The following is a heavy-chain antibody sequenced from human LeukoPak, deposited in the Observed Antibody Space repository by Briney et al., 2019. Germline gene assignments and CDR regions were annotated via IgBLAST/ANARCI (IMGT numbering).Heavy chain of an antibody. J-gene: IGHJ4*02. CDR1: GYTFTDYY. D-gene: IGHD2-2*01. CDR2: VDPEDGET. CDR3: ATAPILVVVPAAFDY. V-gene: IGHV1-69-2*01. Sequence: ATVNISCKASGYTFTDYYMHWVQQAPGKGLEWMGRVDPEDGETIYAEKFQGRVTITADTSTDTAYMELSSLRSEDTAVYYCATAPILVVVPAAFDYWGQGTLVTVSS.